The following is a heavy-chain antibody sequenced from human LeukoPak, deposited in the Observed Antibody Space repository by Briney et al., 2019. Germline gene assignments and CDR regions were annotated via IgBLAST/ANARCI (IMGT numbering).Heavy chain of an antibody. Sequence: VASVKVSCKASGGTFSSYAISWVRQAPGQGLEWMGGIIPIFGTANYAQKFQGRVTITADESTSTAYMELSSLRSEDTAVYYCARAFPRLKGPVDYWGQGTLVTVSS. CDR3: ARAFPRLKGPVDY. CDR2: IIPIFGTA. V-gene: IGHV1-69*13. J-gene: IGHJ4*02. D-gene: IGHD3-16*01. CDR1: GGTFSSYA.